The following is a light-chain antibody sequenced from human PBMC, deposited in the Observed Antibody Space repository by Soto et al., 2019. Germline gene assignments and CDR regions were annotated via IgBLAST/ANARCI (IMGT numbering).Light chain of an antibody. Sequence: GMTQYTDTLSVSPGERASLSCRASQSISSNLAWYQYTPGQAPRLLIYGASTRATGIPARFSGSGSGTDFTLTISSLQAEDVAVYYCQQYYNTPRPFGQGTMV. V-gene: IGKV3-15*01. CDR3: QQYYNTPRP. CDR2: GAS. J-gene: IGKJ1*01. CDR1: QSISSN.